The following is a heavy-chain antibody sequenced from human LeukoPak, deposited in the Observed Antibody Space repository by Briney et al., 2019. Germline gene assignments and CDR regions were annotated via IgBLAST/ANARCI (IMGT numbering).Heavy chain of an antibody. CDR2: VYYSGST. Sequence: SETLSLTCTVSGGSISSSSLYWDWIRQPPGKGLEWIGTVYYSGSTYYNPSLKSRVTISVDTSENQFSLKLSSVTAADTAVYYCARNDSSLGAGAFDIWGQGTMVTVSS. CDR3: ARNDSSLGAGAFDI. V-gene: IGHV4-39*01. CDR1: GGSISSSSLY. D-gene: IGHD3-22*01. J-gene: IGHJ3*02.